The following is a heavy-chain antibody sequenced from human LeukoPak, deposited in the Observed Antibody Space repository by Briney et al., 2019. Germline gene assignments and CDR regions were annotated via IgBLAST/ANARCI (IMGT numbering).Heavy chain of an antibody. D-gene: IGHD2-2*01. Sequence: GGSLRLSCAASGFTFSSYAMSWVRQAPGKGLEWVSTISSSGGSTYYADSAKGRFTISGDNSKNTLYLQMNSLRDEDTAVYYCATRYRSSTSCFDSWGQGTLVTVSS. J-gene: IGHJ4*02. V-gene: IGHV3-23*01. CDR1: GFTFSSYA. CDR3: ATRYRSSTSCFDS. CDR2: ISSSGGST.